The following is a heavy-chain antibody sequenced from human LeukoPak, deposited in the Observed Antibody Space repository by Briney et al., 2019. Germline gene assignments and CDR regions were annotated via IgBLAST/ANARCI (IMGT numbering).Heavy chain of an antibody. D-gene: IGHD2-21*02. V-gene: IGHV4-39*01. Sequence: KPSETLSLTCTVSGGSITGSHYWGWIRQPPGKGLEWIGSIYFTGKTYCSPSLNSRVTISVDMSRNHFSLTLSSVTAADTAVYYCARHPVVMTARGMIDDWGQGTLVVVSS. CDR2: IYFTGKT. CDR3: ARHPVVMTARGMIDD. J-gene: IGHJ4*02. CDR1: GGSITGSHY.